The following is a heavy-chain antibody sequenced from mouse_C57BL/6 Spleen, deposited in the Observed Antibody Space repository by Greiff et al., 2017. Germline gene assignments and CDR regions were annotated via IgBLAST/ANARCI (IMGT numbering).Heavy chain of an antibody. CDR3: ARGRSIYDGRDYAMDY. CDR1: GYAFSSSW. V-gene: IGHV1-82*01. CDR2: IYPGDGDT. J-gene: IGHJ4*01. Sequence: VQLQQSGPELVKPGASVKISCKASGYAFSSSWMNWVKQRPGKGLEWIGRIYPGDGDTNYNGKFKGKATLTADKSSSTAYMQLSSLTSEDSAVYFCARGRSIYDGRDYAMDYWGQGTSVTVSS. D-gene: IGHD2-3*01.